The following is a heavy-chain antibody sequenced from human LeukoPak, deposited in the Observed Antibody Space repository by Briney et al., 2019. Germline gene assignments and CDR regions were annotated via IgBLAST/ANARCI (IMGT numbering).Heavy chain of an antibody. CDR2: ISTSMTYT. CDR1: GYAFTAFG. D-gene: IGHD2-2*01. V-gene: IGHV1-18*01. Sequence: ASAKVSCKASGYAFTAFGIMWVRQAPGQRLEWMGWISTSMTYTRYAQKVQGRATLTTDPSTSTAYLELTSLTSADTAVYFCARASDPSWPFDFWGQGTKVTVSS. CDR3: ARASDPSWPFDF. J-gene: IGHJ4*02.